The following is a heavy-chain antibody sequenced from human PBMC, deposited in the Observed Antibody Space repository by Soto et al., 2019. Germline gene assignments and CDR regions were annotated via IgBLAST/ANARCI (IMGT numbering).Heavy chain of an antibody. CDR1: GYTFTSYG. CDR3: ASGDSQGAFFYGDYDFWSGYLFAFDI. D-gene: IGHD3-3*01. Sequence: ASVKVSCKASGYTFTSYGISWVRQAPGQGLEWMGWISAYNGNTNYAQKLQGRVTMTTDTSTSTAYMELRSLRSDDTAVYYCASGDSQGAFFYGDYDFWSGYLFAFDIWGQGTMVTVSS. CDR2: ISAYNGNT. V-gene: IGHV1-18*01. J-gene: IGHJ3*02.